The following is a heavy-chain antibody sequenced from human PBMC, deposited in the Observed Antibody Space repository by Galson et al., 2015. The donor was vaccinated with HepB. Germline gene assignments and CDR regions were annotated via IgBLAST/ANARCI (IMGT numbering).Heavy chain of an antibody. CDR2: VHYSGST. D-gene: IGHD4-17*01. CDR3: ARKAAYGDYVPPYEDY. Sequence: SETLSLTCTVSGGSISSYNWNWIRQPPGKGLEWIGYVHYSGSTKYNPSLESRVTISVDTSKNQFSLKLSSVTAADTAVYYCARKAAYGDYVPPYEDYWGQGTLVTVSS. J-gene: IGHJ4*02. V-gene: IGHV4-59*12. CDR1: GGSISSYN.